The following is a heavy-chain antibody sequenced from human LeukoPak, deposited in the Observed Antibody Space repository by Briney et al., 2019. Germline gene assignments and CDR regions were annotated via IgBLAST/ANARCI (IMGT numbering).Heavy chain of an antibody. Sequence: SETLSLTCTVSGGSISSYYWSWIRQPPGKGLEWIGYIYYSGSTNYNPSLKSRVTISVDTSKNQFSLKLSSVTAADTAVYYCTRDPTLNSMADAFDIWGQGTMVTVSS. CDR3: TRDPTLNSMADAFDI. J-gene: IGHJ3*02. D-gene: IGHD5-24*01. V-gene: IGHV4-59*01. CDR2: IYYSGST. CDR1: GGSISSYY.